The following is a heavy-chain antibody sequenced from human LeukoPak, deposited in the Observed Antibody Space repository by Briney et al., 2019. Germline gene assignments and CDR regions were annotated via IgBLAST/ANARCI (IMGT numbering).Heavy chain of an antibody. Sequence: GGSLRLSCAASGFTFSNYWMSWVRQAPGKGLEWVANIKEDGSEKYYVDSLKGRFTISRDNAKNSLYLQMNSLRAEDTAVYYCARGKAVYCSGSGCYWFDPWGQGTLVTVSS. CDR2: IKEDGSEK. D-gene: IGHD2-15*01. V-gene: IGHV3-7*01. J-gene: IGHJ5*02. CDR1: GFTFSNYW. CDR3: ARGKAVYCSGSGCYWFDP.